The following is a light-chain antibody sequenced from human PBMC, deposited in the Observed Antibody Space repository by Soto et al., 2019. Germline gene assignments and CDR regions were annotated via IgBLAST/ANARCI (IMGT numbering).Light chain of an antibody. CDR2: DVS. CDR1: SSDVGGYNY. Sequence: VLAQPASVSGSPGQSIPISCTGTSSDVGGYNYVSWYQQHPGKAPKLMIYDVSNRPSGVSNRFSGSKSGNTASLTISGLQAEDEADYYCSSYTSSSTPYVFGTGTKVTVL. J-gene: IGLJ1*01. V-gene: IGLV2-14*01. CDR3: SSYTSSSTPYV.